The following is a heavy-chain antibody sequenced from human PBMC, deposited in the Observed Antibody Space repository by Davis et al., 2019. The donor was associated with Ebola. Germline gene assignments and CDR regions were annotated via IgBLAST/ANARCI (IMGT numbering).Heavy chain of an antibody. J-gene: IGHJ4*02. D-gene: IGHD5-12*01. CDR1: GYSFTSYW. CDR3: ARRGGYAYSLVDY. V-gene: IGHV5-51*01. CDR2: FYPGDYDT. Sequence: GESLKISCKGSGYSFTSYWIGWVRQLPGKGLEWMGIFYPGDYDTRYSPSFQGQVTSPADKSISTAYLQWSSLKASDTAIYYCARRGGYAYSLVDYWGQGTLVTVSS.